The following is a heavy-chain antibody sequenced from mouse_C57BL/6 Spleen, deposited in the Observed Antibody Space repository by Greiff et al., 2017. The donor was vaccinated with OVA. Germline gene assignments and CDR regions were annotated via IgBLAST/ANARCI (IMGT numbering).Heavy chain of an antibody. Sequence: EVQLQQSGAELVRPGASVKLSCTASGFNIKDDYMHWVKQRPEQGLEWIGWIDPENGDTEYASKFQGKATITAETSSNTAYLQLSSLTSEDTAVYYCTTCYYGSSYCFDYWGQGTTLTVSS. CDR3: TTCYYGSSYCFDY. J-gene: IGHJ2*01. V-gene: IGHV14-4*01. D-gene: IGHD1-1*01. CDR2: IDPENGDT. CDR1: GFNIKDDY.